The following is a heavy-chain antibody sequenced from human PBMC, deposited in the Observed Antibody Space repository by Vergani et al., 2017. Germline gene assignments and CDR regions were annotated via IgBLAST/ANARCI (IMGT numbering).Heavy chain of an antibody. J-gene: IGHJ6*02. Sequence: QVQLVQSGAEVKKPGASVKVSCKASGYTFTSYGISWVRQAPGQGLEWMGWISAYNGNTNYAQKLQGRVTMTTDTSTSTAYMELRSRRSDDTAVYYCARDPEVGIQLGPNYYYYGMDVWGQGTTVTVSS. CDR1: GYTFTSYG. D-gene: IGHD5-18*01. CDR2: ISAYNGNT. CDR3: ARDPEVGIQLGPNYYYYGMDV. V-gene: IGHV1-18*01.